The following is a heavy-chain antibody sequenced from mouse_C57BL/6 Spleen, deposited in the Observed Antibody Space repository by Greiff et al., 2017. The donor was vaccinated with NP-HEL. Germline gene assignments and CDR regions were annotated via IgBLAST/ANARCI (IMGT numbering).Heavy chain of an antibody. J-gene: IGHJ4*01. D-gene: IGHD2-1*01. CDR1: GYTFTSYW. CDR3: ARNDHYGNLGAMDY. Sequence: QVQLQQSGAELAKPGASVKLSCKASGYTFTSYWMHWVKQRPGQGLEWIGYINPSSGYTKYNQKFKDKATLTADESSSTAYMQLSSLTYEDSAVYYCARNDHYGNLGAMDYWGQGTSVTVSS. CDR2: INPSSGYT. V-gene: IGHV1-7*01.